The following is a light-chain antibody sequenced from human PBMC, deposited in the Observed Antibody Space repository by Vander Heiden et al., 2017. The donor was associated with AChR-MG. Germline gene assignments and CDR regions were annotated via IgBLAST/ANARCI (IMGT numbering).Light chain of an antibody. V-gene: IGKV1-39*01. J-gene: IGKJ3*01. CDR2: AAS. Sequence: DIQMTQSPSSLSASVGDRVTIMCRTSQDITTYLNWYQQTPGKAPKLLIFAASNLQIGVPSRFSGSGSGADFTLTISSLQPEDFATYYCQQSYNTPFTFGPGTKVDIK. CDR3: QQSYNTPFT. CDR1: QDITTY.